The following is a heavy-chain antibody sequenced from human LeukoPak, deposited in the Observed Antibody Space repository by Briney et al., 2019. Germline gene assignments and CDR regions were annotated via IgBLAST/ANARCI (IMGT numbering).Heavy chain of an antibody. CDR3: AKDPDYYGSGSYYQYNWFDP. D-gene: IGHD3-10*01. CDR2: IRYDGSNK. CDR1: GFTFSKAW. J-gene: IGHJ5*02. V-gene: IGHV3-30*02. Sequence: PGGSLRVSCAASGFTFSKAWMAWVRQAPGRGLEWVAFIRYDGSNKYYADSVKGRFTISRDNSKNTLYLQMNSLRAEDTAVYYCAKDPDYYGSGSYYQYNWFDPWGQGTLVTVSS.